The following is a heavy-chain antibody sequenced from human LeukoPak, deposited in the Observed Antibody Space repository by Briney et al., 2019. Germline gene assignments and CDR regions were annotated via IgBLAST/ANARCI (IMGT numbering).Heavy chain of an antibody. D-gene: IGHD3-16*02. CDR1: GGSISSSSYY. CDR3: AREVEPNPEDYVWGSYRYSPFDS. J-gene: IGHJ4*02. CDR2: IYYSGST. Sequence: PSETLSLTCTVSGGSISSSSYYWGWIRQPPGKGLEWIGSIYYSGSTYYNPSLKSRVTISVDTSKNQFSLKLSSVTAADTAVYYCAREVEPNPEDYVWGSYRYSPFDSWGQGTLVTVSS. V-gene: IGHV4-39*07.